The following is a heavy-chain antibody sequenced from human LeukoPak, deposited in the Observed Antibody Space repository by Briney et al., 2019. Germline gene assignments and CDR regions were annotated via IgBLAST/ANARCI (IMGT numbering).Heavy chain of an antibody. Sequence: SQTLSLTCAISGDSVSSNSVAWNWIRQSPSRGLEGLGRTYYRSKWYNDYAVSVKGRITINPDTSKNQFSLQLNSVTPEDTAVYYCARDHCSGGSCHWRFDYWGQGTLVTVSS. CDR2: TYYRSKWYN. D-gene: IGHD2-15*01. CDR3: ARDHCSGGSCHWRFDY. CDR1: GDSVSSNSVA. J-gene: IGHJ4*02. V-gene: IGHV6-1*01.